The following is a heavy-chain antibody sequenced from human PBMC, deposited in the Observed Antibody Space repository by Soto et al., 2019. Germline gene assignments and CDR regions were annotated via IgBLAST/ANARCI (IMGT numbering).Heavy chain of an antibody. CDR3: AKEPGHYYDSSGSNSFFDY. CDR2: ISGSGGST. Sequence: VQLLESGGGLVQPGGSLRLSCAASGFTFSSFAMSWVRQAPGKGLEWVSAISGSGGSTYYADSVKGRFTISRDNSKNTLNLQMNSLRAEDTAVYYCAKEPGHYYDSSGSNSFFDYWGQGTLVTVSS. CDR1: GFTFSSFA. J-gene: IGHJ4*02. V-gene: IGHV3-23*01. D-gene: IGHD3-22*01.